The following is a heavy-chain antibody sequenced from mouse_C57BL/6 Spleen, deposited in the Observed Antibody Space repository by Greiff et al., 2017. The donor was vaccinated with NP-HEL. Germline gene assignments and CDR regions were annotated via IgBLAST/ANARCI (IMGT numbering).Heavy chain of an antibody. Sequence: EVQLQQSGPELVKPGASVKISCKASGYSFTGYYMNWVKQSPEKSLEWIGEINPSTGGTTYNQKFKAKAKLTVDKSSSTAYMQLKSLTSEDSAVYYCATLTGRGYFDVWGTGTTVTVSS. CDR1: GYSFTGYY. J-gene: IGHJ1*03. CDR2: INPSTGGT. V-gene: IGHV1-42*01. CDR3: ATLTGRGYFDV. D-gene: IGHD4-1*01.